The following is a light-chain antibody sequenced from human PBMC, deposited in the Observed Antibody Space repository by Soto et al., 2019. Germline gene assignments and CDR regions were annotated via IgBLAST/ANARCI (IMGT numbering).Light chain of an antibody. V-gene: IGKV3-11*01. CDR3: QKRYNWPLT. Sequence: IVLTPSPATLCLSPGESATLSFRATRSVSSYLAWYQQKTGQAPRLLIYDASSRPTDIPARFSGSGSGTDLNLTISSLEPEDFAVYYCQKRYNWPLTCGGGTKVDIK. J-gene: IGKJ4*01. CDR2: DAS. CDR1: RSVSSY.